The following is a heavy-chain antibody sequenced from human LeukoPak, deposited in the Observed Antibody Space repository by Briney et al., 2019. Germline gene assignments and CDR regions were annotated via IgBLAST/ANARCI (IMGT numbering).Heavy chain of an antibody. Sequence: GGSLRLSCAASGFTFSIYAMSWVRQAPGKGLEWVSTVSGSGHSTFYADSVKGRFTISRDNAKNTLYLQMNSLRAEDAAVYYCAREGYCSGGSCYGLSYAFDIWGQGTMVTVSS. CDR2: VSGSGHST. V-gene: IGHV3-23*01. CDR1: GFTFSIYA. D-gene: IGHD2-15*01. CDR3: AREGYCSGGSCYGLSYAFDI. J-gene: IGHJ3*02.